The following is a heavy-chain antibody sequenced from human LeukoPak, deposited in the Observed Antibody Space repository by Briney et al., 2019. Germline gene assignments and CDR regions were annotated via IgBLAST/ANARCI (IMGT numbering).Heavy chain of an antibody. CDR3: ARYFDGYTYGIDY. CDR1: GYSFTTYW. D-gene: IGHD5-18*01. J-gene: IGHJ4*02. V-gene: IGHV5-51*01. CDR2: IYPGDSDT. Sequence: GESLKISSKGSGYSFTTYWIGWVRQMPGKGLEWMGIIYPGDSDTRYSPSFQGQVTISADKSMSTAYLQWSSLEASDTAMYYCARYFDGYTYGIDYWGQGTLVTVSS.